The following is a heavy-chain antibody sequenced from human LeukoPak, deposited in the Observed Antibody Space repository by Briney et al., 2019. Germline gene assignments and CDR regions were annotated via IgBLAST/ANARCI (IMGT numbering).Heavy chain of an antibody. CDR1: GYTFTSYY. J-gene: IGHJ4*02. D-gene: IGHD6-13*01. CDR3: ARDCLSSSWYAEGFYIDY. V-gene: IGHV1-46*01. Sequence: ASVKVSCKASGYTFTSYYMHWVRQAPGQGLEWMGIINPSGGSTSYAQKFQGRVTMTRDTSTSTVYMELSSLRSEDTAVYYCARDCLSSSWYAEGFYIDYWGQGTLVTVSS. CDR2: INPSGGST.